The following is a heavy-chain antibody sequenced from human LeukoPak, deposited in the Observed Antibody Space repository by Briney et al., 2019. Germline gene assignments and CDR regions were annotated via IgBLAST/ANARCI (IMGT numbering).Heavy chain of an antibody. J-gene: IGHJ3*02. D-gene: IGHD2-2*02. CDR2: IQQDGSQR. CDR3: ASPDTSCYTNCAFDI. Sequence: GGSLRLSCATSGFRFGDFWMSWARQAPGKGLEWVANIQQDGSQRNYVDSVKDRFTISRDNAKNSLYLQMNSLRAEDTAVYYCASPDTSCYTNCAFDIWGQGTMVTVSS. V-gene: IGHV3-7*05. CDR1: GFRFGDFW.